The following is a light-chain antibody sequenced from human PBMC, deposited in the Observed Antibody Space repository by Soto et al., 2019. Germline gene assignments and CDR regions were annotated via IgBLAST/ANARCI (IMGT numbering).Light chain of an antibody. CDR1: SSDVGSYNL. V-gene: IGLV2-23*01. CDR3: CSYAGSVV. Sequence: QSVLTQPASVSGSPGQSITISCTGTSSDVGSYNLVSWYQQHPGKAPKLMIYEGSKRPSGVSNRFSGSKSGNTASLTISGLQAEDEAYYYCCSYAGSVVFGGGTQLTVL. J-gene: IGLJ2*01. CDR2: EGS.